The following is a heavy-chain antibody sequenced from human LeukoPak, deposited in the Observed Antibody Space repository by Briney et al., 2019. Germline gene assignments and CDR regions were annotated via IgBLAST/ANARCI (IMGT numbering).Heavy chain of an antibody. D-gene: IGHD3-9*01. CDR3: ARLKIDGTHFDY. CDR2: IYVGGSA. V-gene: IGHV3-53*01. J-gene: IGHJ4*02. CDR1: GFTVSNNY. Sequence: GGSLRLSCAASGFTVSNNYRSWVRQTPGKGLEWVSVIYVGGSAYYADSVKGRFTISGDSSKNTLYLQMNSLRAEDTAVYYCARLKIDGTHFDYWGQGTLVTVSS.